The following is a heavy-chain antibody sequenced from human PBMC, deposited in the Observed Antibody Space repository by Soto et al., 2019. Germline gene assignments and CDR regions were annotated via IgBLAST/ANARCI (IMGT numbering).Heavy chain of an antibody. CDR2: ISYDGSNE. Sequence: QVQLVESGGGVVQPGRSLRLSCAASGFTFSNYGMHWVRQAPGKGLEWVAVISYDGSNEYYADSVKGRFTIFRDNSKDTLYLQMSSLRPEDTAVYYCAKLPGDYGDYPGTPYNFDYWGQGTLVTVSS. D-gene: IGHD4-17*01. V-gene: IGHV3-30*18. CDR1: GFTFSNYG. J-gene: IGHJ4*02. CDR3: AKLPGDYGDYPGTPYNFDY.